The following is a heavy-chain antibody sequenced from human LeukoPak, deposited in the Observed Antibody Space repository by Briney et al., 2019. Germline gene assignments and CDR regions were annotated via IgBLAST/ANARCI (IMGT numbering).Heavy chain of an antibody. CDR3: ARDRRLDGNNWFDP. Sequence: PSETLSLTCTVSGGSISSYYWSWIRQPAGKGLEWIGRIYTSGSTNYNPSLKSRVTMSVDTSKNQFSLKLSSVTAADTAVYYCARDRRLDGNNWFDPWGQGTLVTVSS. V-gene: IGHV4-4*07. D-gene: IGHD6-19*01. CDR2: IYTSGST. CDR1: GGSISSYY. J-gene: IGHJ5*02.